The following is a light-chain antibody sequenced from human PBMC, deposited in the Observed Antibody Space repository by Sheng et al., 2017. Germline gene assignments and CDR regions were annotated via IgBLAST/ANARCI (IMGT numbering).Light chain of an antibody. Sequence: QSLLTQPPSMSGTPGQRVTISCSGSTSNVGRNYISWYQHLPGLAPKVVIYKNNQRPSGIPDRFSGSESGTSASLAISGLRSEDEADYYCVVWDDDLSAWLFGRGTKLTVL. CDR2: KNN. J-gene: IGLJ3*02. CDR3: VVWDDDLSAWL. CDR1: TSNVGRNY. V-gene: IGLV1-47*01.